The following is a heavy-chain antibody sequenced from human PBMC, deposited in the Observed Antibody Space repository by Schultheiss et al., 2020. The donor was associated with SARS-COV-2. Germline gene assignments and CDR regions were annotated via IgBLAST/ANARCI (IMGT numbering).Heavy chain of an antibody. D-gene: IGHD6-6*01. CDR1: GGSISSYY. V-gene: IGHV4-59*12. J-gene: IGHJ3*02. CDR2: IYYSGST. Sequence: SETLSLTCTVSGGSISSYYWSWIRQPPGKGLEWIGYIYYSGSTNYNPSLKSRVTISVDTSKNQFSLKLSSVTAADTAVYYCARPITIAARSDAFDIWGQGTMVTVSS. CDR3: ARPITIAARSDAFDI.